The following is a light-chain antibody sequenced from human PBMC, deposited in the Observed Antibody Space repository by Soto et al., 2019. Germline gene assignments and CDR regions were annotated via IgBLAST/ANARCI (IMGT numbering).Light chain of an antibody. CDR3: QQYNSYPIT. CDR2: AAS. Sequence: AIRMTQSPSSFSASTGDRVTITCRASQGISSYLAWYQQKPGKAPKPLIYAASTLQSGVPSRFSGSGSGTEFTLTISSLQPDDFATYYCQQYNSYPITFGQGTRL. V-gene: IGKV1-8*01. J-gene: IGKJ5*01. CDR1: QGISSY.